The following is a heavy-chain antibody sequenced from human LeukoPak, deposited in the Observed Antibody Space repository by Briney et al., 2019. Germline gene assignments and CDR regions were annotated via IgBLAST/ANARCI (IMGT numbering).Heavy chain of an antibody. D-gene: IGHD5-18*01. V-gene: IGHV4-61*08. CDR3: ARSRYSYGSEFDY. CDR2: VSDSGST. CDR1: GGSVSSGGYY. J-gene: IGHJ4*02. Sequence: SETLSLTCAVSGGSVSSGGYYRSWIRQPPGKGLEWIGYVSDSGSTNYNPSLKSRVTISVDTSKNQFSLKLSSVTAADTAVYYCARSRYSYGSEFDYWGQGTLVTVSS.